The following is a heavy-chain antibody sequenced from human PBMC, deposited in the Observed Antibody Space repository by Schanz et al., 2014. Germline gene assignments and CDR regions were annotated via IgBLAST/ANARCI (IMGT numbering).Heavy chain of an antibody. CDR3: ARERDALDI. V-gene: IGHV4-31*02. Sequence: VQLVESGGGLVQPGGSLRLSCEASGFNVGNNYMSWVRQHPGKGLEWIGYIYYRGSTYYNPSLKSRVTISTDMSRNQFSLRLKSVTAADTALYYCARERDALDIWGQGTMVIVSS. J-gene: IGHJ3*02. CDR1: GFNVGNNY. CDR2: IYYRGST.